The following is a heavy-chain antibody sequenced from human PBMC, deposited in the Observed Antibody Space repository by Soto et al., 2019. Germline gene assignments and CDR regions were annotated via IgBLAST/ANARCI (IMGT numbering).Heavy chain of an antibody. D-gene: IGHD3-10*01. V-gene: IGHV3-30*18. J-gene: IGHJ4*02. CDR1: GFTFSAFP. CDR3: MKGVVREPAYFDS. Sequence: QVQLVESGGGVVQFGRSLRLSCAVSGFTFSAFPMFWVRQAPGKGLEWVAFISYDGRNEDYADSVKGRFTISRDNSKNTLYLQMNSLSSEDTAVYYCMKGVVREPAYFDSWGQGTLVTVSS. CDR2: ISYDGRNE.